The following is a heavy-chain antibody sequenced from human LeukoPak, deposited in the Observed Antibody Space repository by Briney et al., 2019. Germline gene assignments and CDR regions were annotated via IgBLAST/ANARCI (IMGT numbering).Heavy chain of an antibody. J-gene: IGHJ4*02. Sequence: GGSLRLSCAASGFTFSSSAMAWVRHAPGKGLEWVSTISYSGSGTYYADSVKGRFTISRDNSENTVYLQMNSLRAEDTAVYYCAREDDGGGPAAATPDYWGQGTLVTVSS. CDR1: GFTFSSSA. D-gene: IGHD2-2*01. CDR3: AREDDGGGPAAATPDY. CDR2: ISYSGSGT. V-gene: IGHV3-23*01.